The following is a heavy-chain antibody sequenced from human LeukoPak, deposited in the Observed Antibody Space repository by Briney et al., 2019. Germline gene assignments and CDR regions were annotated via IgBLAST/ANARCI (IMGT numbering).Heavy chain of an antibody. CDR1: GYSISSGYY. CDR3: ARLDSSRWNGFEY. CDR2: IYHSGST. D-gene: IGHD6-13*01. Sequence: SETLSLTCAVSGYSISSGYYWGWIRQPPGKGLEWIGNIYHSGSTYYNPSLKSRVTISVDTSKNQFSLKLSTVTAADTAVYYCARLDSSRWNGFEYWGQGTLVTVSS. J-gene: IGHJ4*02. V-gene: IGHV4-38-2*01.